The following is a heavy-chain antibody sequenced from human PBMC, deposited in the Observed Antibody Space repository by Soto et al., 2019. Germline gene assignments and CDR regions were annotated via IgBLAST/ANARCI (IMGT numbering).Heavy chain of an antibody. Sequence: SETLSLTCAVSGGSISSGNWWSWVRKPPGKGLEWIGEIYHSGCTNNNPSLKSLVTISVDKSKNQFSLKLSSVTAADTAVYYCARTYSGSYSDAFDILGQGTMVTVSS. J-gene: IGHJ3*02. V-gene: IGHV4-4*02. CDR1: GGSISSGNW. CDR2: IYHSGCT. CDR3: ARTYSGSYSDAFDI. D-gene: IGHD1-26*01.